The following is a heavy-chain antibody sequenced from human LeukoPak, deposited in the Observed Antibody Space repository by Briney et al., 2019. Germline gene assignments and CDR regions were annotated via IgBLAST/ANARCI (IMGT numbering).Heavy chain of an antibody. CDR1: GGSISSGGYY. Sequence: TLSLTCTVSGGSISSGGYYWSWIRQHPGQGLEWIGYIYYSGSTYYNPSLKSRVTISVDTSKNQFSLKLSSVTAADTAVYYCARDGVTTAVDYWGQGTLVTVSS. CDR2: IYYSGST. CDR3: ARDGVTTAVDY. D-gene: IGHD4-17*01. V-gene: IGHV4-31*03. J-gene: IGHJ4*02.